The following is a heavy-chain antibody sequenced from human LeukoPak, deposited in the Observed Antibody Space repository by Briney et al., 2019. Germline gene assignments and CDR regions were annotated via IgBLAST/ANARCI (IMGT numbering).Heavy chain of an antibody. J-gene: IGHJ5*02. V-gene: IGHV4-59*02. CDR2: IYYSGST. Sequence: GSLRLSCAASGFTVSSNYMSWIRQPPGKGLEWIGYIYYSGSTNYNPSLKSRVTISVDTSKNQFSLKLSSVTAADTAVYYCAVSAAALFDPWGQGTLVTVSS. CDR3: AVSAAALFDP. CDR1: GFTVSSNY. D-gene: IGHD6-6*01.